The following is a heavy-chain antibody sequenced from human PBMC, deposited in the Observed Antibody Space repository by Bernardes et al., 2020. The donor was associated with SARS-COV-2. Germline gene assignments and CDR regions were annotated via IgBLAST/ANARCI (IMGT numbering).Heavy chain of an antibody. V-gene: IGHV3-23*01. J-gene: IGHJ4*02. D-gene: IGHD5-18*01. CDR1: GFTFRNYA. Sequence: GGSLRLSCAASGFTFRNYAMRWVRQAPGKGLEWVSGISGSGGSTYYPDSVKGRFTISRDNSKNTLYLQMNSLRAEDTAVYYCAKEGGYNHGFQWGQGPLVPVS. CDR2: ISGSGGST. CDR3: AKEGGYNHGFQ.